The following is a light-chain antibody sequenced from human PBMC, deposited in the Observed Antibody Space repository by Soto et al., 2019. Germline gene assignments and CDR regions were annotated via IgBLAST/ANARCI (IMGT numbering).Light chain of an antibody. CDR3: QQRSNWPPV. CDR1: QIVSSN. CDR2: DAS. Sequence: EIVMTQFPATLSVSPGERVTLSCRASQIVSSNLAWYQQKPGQAPRLLIYDASNRATGIPARFSGSGSGTDFTLTISSLEPEDFAVYYCQQRSNWPPVFGGGTRLEIK. V-gene: IGKV3-11*01. J-gene: IGKJ5*01.